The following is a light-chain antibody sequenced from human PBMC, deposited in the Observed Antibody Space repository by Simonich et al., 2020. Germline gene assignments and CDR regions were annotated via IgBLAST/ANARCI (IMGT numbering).Light chain of an antibody. CDR3: QQYYSTPPWT. CDR1: QSVLYSSNNKNY. J-gene: IGKJ1*01. V-gene: IGKV4-1*01. CDR2: CAS. Sequence: DIVMTQSPDSLAVSLGERPTINCKSSQSVLYSSNNKNYLAWYQQKPGKPPKLLIYCASTRESGVTDRFSGSGSGTDFTLTISSLQAEDVAVYYCQQYYSTPPWTFGQGTKVEIK.